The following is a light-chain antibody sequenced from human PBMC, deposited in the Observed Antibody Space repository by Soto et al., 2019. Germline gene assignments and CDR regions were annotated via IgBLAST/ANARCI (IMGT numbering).Light chain of an antibody. Sequence: ETVMTQSPATLSVSPGERATLSCGASQSVSTNLAWYQRKPGQVPRLLIYGASTRASDIPARFSGSGSGTEFTLTISSLQSEDFAVYYCQQYNEWPLTFGGGTKVEI. V-gene: IGKV3-15*01. J-gene: IGKJ4*01. CDR3: QQYNEWPLT. CDR2: GAS. CDR1: QSVSTN.